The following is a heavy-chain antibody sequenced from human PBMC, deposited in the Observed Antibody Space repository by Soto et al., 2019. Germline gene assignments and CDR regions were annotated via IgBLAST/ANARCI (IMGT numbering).Heavy chain of an antibody. Sequence: ASVKVSCKASGYTFTHYYMHWVRQAPGQGLEWMGIINPSGGAPAYAQKFQGRVTMTSDTSTSTVSMELSSLTSGDTAIYYCARGPGGHSDYWGQGNLVTVSS. CDR3: ARGPGGHSDY. D-gene: IGHD2-8*02. CDR1: GYTFTHYY. V-gene: IGHV1-46*01. J-gene: IGHJ4*02. CDR2: INPSGGAP.